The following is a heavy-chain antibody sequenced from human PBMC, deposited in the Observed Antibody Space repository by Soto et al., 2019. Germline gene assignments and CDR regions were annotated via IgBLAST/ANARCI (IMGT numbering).Heavy chain of an antibody. CDR3: SSELRPPVTYAFDI. CDR1: GFTFSSYG. D-gene: IGHD1-1*01. CDR2: IRSKAYGGTT. V-gene: IGHV3-49*04. Sequence: GGSLRLSCAASGFTFSSYGMHWVRQAPGKGLEWVGFIRSKAYGGTTEYAASVKGRFTISRDDSKSIAYLQMNSLKTEDTAVYSCSSELRPPVTYAFDIWGQGTMVTVSS. J-gene: IGHJ3*02.